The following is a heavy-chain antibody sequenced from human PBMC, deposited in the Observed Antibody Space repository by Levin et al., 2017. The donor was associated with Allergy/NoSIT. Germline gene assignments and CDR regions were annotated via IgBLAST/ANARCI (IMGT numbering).Heavy chain of an antibody. CDR2: IDRDGSTT. Sequence: GESLKISCAASGFPFSSYWMHWVRQTPGKGLVWVSRIDRDGSTTNYADSMKGRFTISRDNAKNTLYLQMNSRRVDDTAVYYCARGGWWYEYWGQGTLVTVSS. CDR3: ARGGWWYEY. V-gene: IGHV3-74*01. CDR1: GFPFSSYW. J-gene: IGHJ4*02. D-gene: IGHD2-15*01.